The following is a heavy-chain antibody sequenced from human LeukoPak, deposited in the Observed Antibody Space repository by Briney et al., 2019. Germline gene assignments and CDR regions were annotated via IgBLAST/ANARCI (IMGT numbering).Heavy chain of an antibody. V-gene: IGHV3-23*01. D-gene: IGHD6-25*01. CDR2: VGDSGYRT. J-gene: IGHJ4*02. Sequence: GSLCLSCAVSGVTSRGYAFSWVRQAPGKGLEWVGTVGDSGYRTYNADPATGGFTIYRDTSKNALYLQMNSPRVKDTAVYVCAKQRARQHLSASDYWGQGTLVTVSS. CDR1: GVTSRGYA. CDR3: AKQRARQHLSASDY.